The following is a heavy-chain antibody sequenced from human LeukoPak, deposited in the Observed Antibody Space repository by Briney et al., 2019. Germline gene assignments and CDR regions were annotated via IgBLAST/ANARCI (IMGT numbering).Heavy chain of an antibody. Sequence: GESLKISCKGSEYSFTSDWIGSVLQMPGKGLEWMGIIYPGDSDTRYSPSFQGQVTISADKSISTAYLQWSSLKASDTAMYYCARRVSDSSTYSLLFDYWGQGTLVTVSS. J-gene: IGHJ4*02. CDR3: ARRVSDSSTYSLLFDY. CDR1: EYSFTSDW. V-gene: IGHV5-51*01. CDR2: IYPGDSDT. D-gene: IGHD3-22*01.